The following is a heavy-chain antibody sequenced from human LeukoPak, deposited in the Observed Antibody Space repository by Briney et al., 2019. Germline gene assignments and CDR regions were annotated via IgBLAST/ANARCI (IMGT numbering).Heavy chain of an antibody. CDR3: ARGGATYSPKTYTKLAKDPFDY. Sequence: SETLSLTCAVYGGSFSGYYWSWIRQPPGKGLEWIGEINHSGSTNYNPSLKSRVTISVDTSKNQFSLKLSSVTAADTAVYYCARGGATYSPKTYTKLAKDPFDYWGQGTLVTVSS. V-gene: IGHV4-34*01. D-gene: IGHD2-2*02. J-gene: IGHJ4*02. CDR2: INHSGST. CDR1: GGSFSGYY.